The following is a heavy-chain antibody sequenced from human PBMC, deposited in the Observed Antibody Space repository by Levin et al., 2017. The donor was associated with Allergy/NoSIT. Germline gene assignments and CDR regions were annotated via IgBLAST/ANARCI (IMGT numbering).Heavy chain of an antibody. CDR3: AGASVASYYFDY. CDR1: GFIFKDHY. V-gene: IGHV3-11*01. J-gene: IGHJ4*02. D-gene: IGHD6-19*01. Sequence: GGSLRLSCAASGFIFKDHYMSWIRQAPGKGLEWLSYISPTGSRGCPLFSSSSLRGRFTISRDNVKNQLYLHMNSLRGEDTAVYFCAGASVASYYFDYWGQGALVTVSS. CDR2: ISPTGSRGCPL.